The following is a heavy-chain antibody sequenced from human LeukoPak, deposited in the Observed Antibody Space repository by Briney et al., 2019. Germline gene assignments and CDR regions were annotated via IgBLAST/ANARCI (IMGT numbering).Heavy chain of an antibody. D-gene: IGHD3-22*01. CDR3: ARDPYYYDSTPFDY. Sequence: PGGSLRLSCAASGFTVSSNYMSWVRQAPGKGLEWVSVIYSGGSTYYADSVKGRFTISRDNSKNTLYLQMNSLRAEDTAVYYCARDPYYYDSTPFDYWGQGTLVTVSS. CDR2: IYSGGST. CDR1: GFTVSSNY. J-gene: IGHJ4*02. V-gene: IGHV3-66*01.